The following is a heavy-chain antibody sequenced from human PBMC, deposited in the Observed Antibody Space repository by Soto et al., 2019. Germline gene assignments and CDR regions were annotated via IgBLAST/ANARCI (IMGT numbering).Heavy chain of an antibody. V-gene: IGHV5-51*01. D-gene: IGHD3-3*01. J-gene: IGHJ6*02. CDR1: GYSFTSYW. Sequence: GESLKISCKGSGYSFTSYWIGWVRQMPGKGLEWMGIIYPGDSDTRYSPSLQGQVTISADKSINTAYLQWSSLKASDTAMYYCARRPIFGVGIRDKGMDVWGQGTTVTVSS. CDR3: ARRPIFGVGIRDKGMDV. CDR2: IYPGDSDT.